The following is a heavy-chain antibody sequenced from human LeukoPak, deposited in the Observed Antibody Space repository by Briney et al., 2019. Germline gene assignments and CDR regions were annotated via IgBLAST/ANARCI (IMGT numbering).Heavy chain of an antibody. J-gene: IGHJ3*02. CDR3: ARGYYYDSSGYLNPLDI. CDR2: VYYGEST. CDR1: GVSISSSGYY. Sequence: PSETLSLTCTVSGVSISSSGYYWGWVRQPPGKGLEWIGTVYYGESTYYQSSLKSRVTISGDTSKNQFSLKLSSVTAADTAVYYCARGYYYDSSGYLNPLDIWGQGTMVTFST. D-gene: IGHD3-22*01. V-gene: IGHV4-39*01.